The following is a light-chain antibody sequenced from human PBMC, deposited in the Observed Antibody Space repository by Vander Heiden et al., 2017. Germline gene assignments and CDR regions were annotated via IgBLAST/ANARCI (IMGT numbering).Light chain of an antibody. Sequence: ESVLTQSPGILSLSPGERASLSFGASESVSSYLAWYQQKPGLAPRLLIYDASSRATGIPDRFSGTGSGTDFTLTISRLEPEDFAVYYCQQYGTSPWTFGQGTKVEIK. CDR1: ESVSSY. CDR3: QQYGTSPWT. V-gene: IGKV3D-20*01. J-gene: IGKJ1*01. CDR2: DAS.